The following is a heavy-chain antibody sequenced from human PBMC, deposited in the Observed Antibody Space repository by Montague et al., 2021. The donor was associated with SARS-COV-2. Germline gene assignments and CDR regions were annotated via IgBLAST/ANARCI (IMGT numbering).Heavy chain of an antibody. D-gene: IGHD2-2*01. CDR2: IYYSGST. CDR3: GRNPRPAAMWGWFDP. CDR1: GGSISSGGYY. V-gene: IGHV4-31*03. Sequence: TLSLTCTVSGGSISSGGYYWSWVRQHPGKGLEWIGYIYYSGSTYYNPSLKSRVTISVDTSKNQFSLKLSSVTAADTAVYYCGRNPRPAAMWGWFDPWGQGTLVTVSS. J-gene: IGHJ5*02.